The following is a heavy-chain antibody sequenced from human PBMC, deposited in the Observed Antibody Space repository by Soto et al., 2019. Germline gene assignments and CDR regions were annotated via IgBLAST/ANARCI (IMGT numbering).Heavy chain of an antibody. J-gene: IGHJ4*02. CDR3: AKEAELEHIVVVTAILDY. D-gene: IGHD2-21*02. CDR2: ISYDGSNK. CDR1: GFTFSSYA. V-gene: IGHV3-30-3*01. Sequence: SLSLSCAASGFTFSSYAMHWVRQAPGEGPEWVAVISYDGSNKYYADSVTGRFTISRDNSKNTLYLQMNSLRAEDTAVYYCAKEAELEHIVVVTAILDYWGQGVLATVSS.